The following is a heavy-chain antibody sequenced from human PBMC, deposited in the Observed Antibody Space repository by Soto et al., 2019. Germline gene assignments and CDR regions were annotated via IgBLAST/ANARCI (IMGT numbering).Heavy chain of an antibody. D-gene: IGHD1-26*01. CDR1: GFTFSSYA. Sequence: GGSLRLSCAASGFTFSSYAMHWVRQAPGKGLEWVAVISYDGSNKYYADSVKGRFTISRDNSKNTLYLQMNSLRAEDTAVYYCARDREGPFDYYYYGMDVWGQGTTVTVSS. CDR2: ISYDGSNK. J-gene: IGHJ6*02. CDR3: ARDREGPFDYYYYGMDV. V-gene: IGHV3-30-3*01.